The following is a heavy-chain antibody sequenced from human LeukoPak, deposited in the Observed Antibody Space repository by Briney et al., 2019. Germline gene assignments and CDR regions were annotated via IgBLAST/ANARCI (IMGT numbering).Heavy chain of an antibody. CDR1: GFTFSSSW. J-gene: IGHJ4*02. Sequence: HPGGSLRLSCVASGFTFSSSWMSWVRQAPGKGLEWVANIKQDGSENSYVESVRGRFTISRDNAKNSLYLQLNSLRAEDTALYYCARDNPPDYWGQGTLVTVSS. V-gene: IGHV3-7*03. CDR3: ARDNPPDY. CDR2: IKQDGSEN.